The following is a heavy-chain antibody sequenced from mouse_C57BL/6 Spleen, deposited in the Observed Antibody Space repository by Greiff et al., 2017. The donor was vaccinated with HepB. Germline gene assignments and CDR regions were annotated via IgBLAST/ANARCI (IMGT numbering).Heavy chain of an antibody. CDR1: GYTFTDYN. CDR2: INPNNGGT. V-gene: IGHV1-22*01. J-gene: IGHJ2*01. D-gene: IGHD2-2*01. Sequence: VQLQQSGPELVKPGASVKMSCKASGYTFTDYNMHWVKQSHGKSLEWIGYINPNNGGTSYNQKFKGKATLTVNKSSSTAYMELRSLTSEDSAVYYCALGGGYDYFDYWGQGTTLTVSS. CDR3: ALGGGYDYFDY.